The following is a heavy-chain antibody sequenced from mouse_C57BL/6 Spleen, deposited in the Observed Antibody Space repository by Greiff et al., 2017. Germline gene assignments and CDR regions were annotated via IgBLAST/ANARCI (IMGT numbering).Heavy chain of an antibody. CDR1: GYTFTDHT. CDR3: ARSGGLGEWYYAMDY. J-gene: IGHJ4*01. CDR2: IYPRDGST. Sequence: QVQLKESDAELVKPGASVKISCKVSGYTFTDHTIHWMKQRPEQGLEWIGYIYPRDGSTKYNEKFKGKATLTADKSSSTAYMQLNSLTSEDSAVYYCARSGGLGEWYYAMDYWGQGTSVTVSS. D-gene: IGHD3-1*01. V-gene: IGHV1-78*01.